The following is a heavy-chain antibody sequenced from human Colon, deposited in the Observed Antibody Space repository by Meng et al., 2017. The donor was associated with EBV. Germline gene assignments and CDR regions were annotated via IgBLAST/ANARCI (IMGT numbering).Heavy chain of an antibody. CDR1: GYAFRTYT. D-gene: IGHD2/OR15-2a*01. CDR2: ISTNTGTP. Sequence: VAFVHLEPECKEPGTQVDVSSQASGYAFRTYTIDWVRQAHGRGLEWMGGISTNTGTPTYTQGFTGRFVLSLATSVSTAYLQISSLKAEDTAVYYCARGGNFDPWGQGTLVTVSS. CDR3: ARGGNFDP. V-gene: IGHV7-4-1*02. J-gene: IGHJ5*02.